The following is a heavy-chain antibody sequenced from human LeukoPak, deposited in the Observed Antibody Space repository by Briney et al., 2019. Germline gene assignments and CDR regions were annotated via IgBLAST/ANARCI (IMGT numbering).Heavy chain of an antibody. CDR2: ISGRNGNT. J-gene: IGHJ4*02. CDR1: GFTFSNYG. Sequence: PGGSLRLSCAASGFTFSNYGMSWVRQAPGKGLEWVSSISGRNGNTYYADSVKGRFTISRDNSKNTLYLQMNSLRAEDTAVYYCAKARVTYSSGWYGDYWGQGTLVTVSS. CDR3: AKARVTYSSGWYGDY. V-gene: IGHV3-23*01. D-gene: IGHD6-19*01.